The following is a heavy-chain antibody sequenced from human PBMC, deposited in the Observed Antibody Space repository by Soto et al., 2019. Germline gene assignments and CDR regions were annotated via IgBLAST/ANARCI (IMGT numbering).Heavy chain of an antibody. CDR1: GYSFTNYW. V-gene: IGHV5-10-1*01. J-gene: IGHJ4*02. D-gene: IGHD2-15*01. CDR3: ARLPPPTYCSGSTCSGY. CDR2: IDPDDSYT. Sequence: GESLKISCNGSGYSFTNYWINWVLQMPGKGLEWMGRIDPDDSYTNYSPSFQGHVTISVDKSISTAYLQWSSLQASDTAIYYCARLPPPTYCSGSTCSGYWGQGTLVTVSS.